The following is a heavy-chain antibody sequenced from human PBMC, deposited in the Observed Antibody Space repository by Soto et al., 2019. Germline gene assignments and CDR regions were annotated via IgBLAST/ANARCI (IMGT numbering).Heavy chain of an antibody. D-gene: IGHD3-22*01. J-gene: IGHJ4*02. CDR2: INPNSGGT. CDR3: ARAVRNYYDSSGYPDY. V-gene: IGHV1-2*02. Sequence: GASVKVSCKASGYTFTGYYMHWVRQAPGQGLERMGWINPNSGGTNYAQKFQGRVTMTRDTSISTAYMELSRLRSDDTAVYYCARAVRNYYDSSGYPDYWGQGTLVTVSS. CDR1: GYTFTGYY.